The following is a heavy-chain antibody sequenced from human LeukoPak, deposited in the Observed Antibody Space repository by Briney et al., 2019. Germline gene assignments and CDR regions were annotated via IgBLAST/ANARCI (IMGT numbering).Heavy chain of an antibody. D-gene: IGHD5-12*01. V-gene: IGHV4-39*07. CDR3: ARRRRYLYYFDY. Sequence: KPSETLSLTCTVSGGSISSSSYYWGWIRQPPGKGLEWIGSIYYSGNTYYNPSLKSRVTISVDTSKNQFSLKLSSVTAADTAVYYCARRRRYLYYFDYWGQGTLVTVSS. CDR2: IYYSGNT. J-gene: IGHJ4*02. CDR1: GGSISSSSYY.